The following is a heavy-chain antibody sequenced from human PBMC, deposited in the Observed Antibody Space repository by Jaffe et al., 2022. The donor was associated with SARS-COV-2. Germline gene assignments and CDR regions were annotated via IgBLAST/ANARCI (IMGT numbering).Heavy chain of an antibody. V-gene: IGHV3-33*01. CDR2: IWYDGSNK. CDR3: AREEYSSGWYESGGGDY. Sequence: QVQLVESGGGVVQPGRSLRLSCAASGFTFSSYGMHWVRQAPGKGLEWVAVIWYDGSNKYYADSVKGRFTISRDNSKNTLYLQMNSLRAEDTAVYYCAREEYSSGWYESGGGDYWGQGTLVTVSS. D-gene: IGHD6-19*01. CDR1: GFTFSSYG. J-gene: IGHJ4*02.